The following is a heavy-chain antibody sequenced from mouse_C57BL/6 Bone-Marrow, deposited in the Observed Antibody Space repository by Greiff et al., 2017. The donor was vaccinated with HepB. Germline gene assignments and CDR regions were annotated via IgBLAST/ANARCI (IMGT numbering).Heavy chain of an antibody. D-gene: IGHD3-2*02. CDR2: ISNGGGST. CDR1: GFTFSDYY. V-gene: IGHV5-12*01. J-gene: IGHJ1*03. CDR3: ARHDSSGYYWYFDV. Sequence: EVQGVESGGGLVQPGGSLKLSCAASGFTFSDYYMYWVRQTPEKRLEWVAYISNGGGSTYYPDTVKGRFTISRDNAKNTLYLQMSRLNSEDTAMYYCARHDSSGYYWYFDVWGTGTTVTVSS.